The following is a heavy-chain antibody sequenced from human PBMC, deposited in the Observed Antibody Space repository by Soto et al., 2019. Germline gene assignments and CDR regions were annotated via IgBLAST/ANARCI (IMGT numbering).Heavy chain of an antibody. J-gene: IGHJ4*02. Sequence: QVQLQESGPGLVKPSQTLSLTCTVSGGSISSGDYYWSWIRQTPGKGLEWIGYISYSGSTYYNPSLNRRVSISVHTSKIQLSLELSSVTAPDTGVYYCSRALHVGVTALPVGERFDYWGQGTLVTLSS. CDR2: ISYSGST. CDR3: SRALHVGVTALPVGERFDY. V-gene: IGHV4-30-4*01. CDR1: GGSISSGDYY. D-gene: IGHD2-21*02.